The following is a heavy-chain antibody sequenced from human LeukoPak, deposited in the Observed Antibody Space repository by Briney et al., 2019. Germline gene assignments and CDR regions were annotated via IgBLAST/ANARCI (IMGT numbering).Heavy chain of an antibody. CDR3: GRISSGWYSPFDY. V-gene: IGHV3-74*01. D-gene: IGHD6-19*01. Sequence: GGSLRLSCAASGFTFSNYWIYWVRQAPGKGLVWVSRINSDGSSTNYADSVKGRFTISRDNAKNTLYLQMNSLRAGDTAVYYCGRISSGWYSPFDYWGQGTLVTVSS. CDR1: GFTFSNYW. J-gene: IGHJ4*02. CDR2: INSDGSST.